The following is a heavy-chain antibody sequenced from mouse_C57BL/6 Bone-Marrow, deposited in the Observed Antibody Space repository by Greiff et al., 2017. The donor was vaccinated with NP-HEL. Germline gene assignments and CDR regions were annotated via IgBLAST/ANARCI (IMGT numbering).Heavy chain of an antibody. Sequence: QVQLQQPGAELVRPGTSVKLSCKASGYTFTSYWMHWVKQRPGQGLEWIGVIDPSDSYTNYNQKFKGKATLTVDTSSSTAYMQLSSLTSEDSAVYYCARFDSSGYAFRYAMDYWGQGTSVTVSS. CDR3: ARFDSSGYAFRYAMDY. CDR1: GYTFTSYW. J-gene: IGHJ4*01. CDR2: IDPSDSYT. D-gene: IGHD3-2*02. V-gene: IGHV1-59*01.